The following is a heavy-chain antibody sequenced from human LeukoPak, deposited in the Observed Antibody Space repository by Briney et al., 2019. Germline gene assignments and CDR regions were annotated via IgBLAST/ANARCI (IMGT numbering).Heavy chain of an antibody. D-gene: IGHD5-12*01. Sequence: GSSVRLSCADCGFTFSSYAMQWVRQAPGKELAWVAVISYDGSNKHYADSAKGRFTISRDNSKNTLYLQMNSLRAEDTAVYYCARALGIGYEANAFDIWGQGTMVTVSS. CDR2: ISYDGSNK. CDR3: ARALGIGYEANAFDI. J-gene: IGHJ3*02. CDR1: GFTFSSYA. V-gene: IGHV3-30*04.